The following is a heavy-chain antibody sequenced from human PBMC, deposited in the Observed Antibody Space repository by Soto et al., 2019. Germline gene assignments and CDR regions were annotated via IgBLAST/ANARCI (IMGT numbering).Heavy chain of an antibody. V-gene: IGHV4-4*07. CDR2: IYTSGST. Sequence: PSETLSLTCTVSGGCISSYYWSWIRQPAGKGLEWIGRIYTSGSTNYSPSLKSRVTISLDTSKNQFSLTLSAVTAADTAMYYCSTRAYDTNGYYRFDPWGQGTLVTVSS. CDR3: STRAYDTNGYYRFDP. CDR1: GGCISSYY. J-gene: IGHJ5*01. D-gene: IGHD3-22*01.